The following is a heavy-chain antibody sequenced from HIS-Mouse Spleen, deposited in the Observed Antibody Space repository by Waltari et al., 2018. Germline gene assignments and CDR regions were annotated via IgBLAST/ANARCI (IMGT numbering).Heavy chain of an antibody. CDR2: ISYDGSNK. CDR3: AKASSGWLDY. Sequence: QVQLVESGGGVVQPGRSLRLSCAASGFTFSSYGMHWVRQAPGKGLEWVAVISYDGSNKYYADSVKGRFTISRDNSKNTLYPQMNSLRAEDTAVYYCAKASSGWLDYWGQGTLVTVSS. CDR1: GFTFSSYG. V-gene: IGHV3-30*18. D-gene: IGHD6-19*01. J-gene: IGHJ4*02.